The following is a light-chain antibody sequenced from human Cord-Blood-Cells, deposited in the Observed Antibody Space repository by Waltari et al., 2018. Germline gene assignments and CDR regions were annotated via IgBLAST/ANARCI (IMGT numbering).Light chain of an antibody. J-gene: IGLJ1*01. V-gene: IGLV2-23*01. CDR1: SSDVGSYNL. CDR2: EGS. CDR3: CSYASSSAFYV. Sequence: QSALTQPASVSGSPGQSITISCTGTSSDVGSYNLVSWYQQHPGKAPKLMIYEGSKRPSGVSNLFSGSKSGSTASLTIAGLQAEEEADYYCCSYASSSAFYVFGTGTKVTVL.